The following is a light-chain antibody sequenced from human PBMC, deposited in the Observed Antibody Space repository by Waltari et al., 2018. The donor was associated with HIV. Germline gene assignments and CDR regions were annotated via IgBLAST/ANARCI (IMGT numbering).Light chain of an antibody. V-gene: IGKV1-5*03. CDR2: KAS. Sequence: DIQMTQSPSTLPASVGDRVTVTCRASQSISSWLAWYQQKPGKAPKLLIYKASTLESGVPSRFSGSGSGTEFTLTISSLQPDDFATYYCQQYYSAPYTFGQGTKLEIK. CDR1: QSISSW. J-gene: IGKJ2*01. CDR3: QQYYSAPYT.